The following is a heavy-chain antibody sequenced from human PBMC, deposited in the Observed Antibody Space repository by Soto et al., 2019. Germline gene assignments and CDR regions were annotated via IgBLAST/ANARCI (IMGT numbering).Heavy chain of an antibody. J-gene: IGHJ6*02. V-gene: IGHV3-74*01. CDR2: IYSDGSIT. CDR1: GFTFSNSW. Sequence: EVQLVESGGGLVQPGGSLRLSCGASGFTFSNSWMHWVRQAPGKGLVWVSHIYSDGSITGYADSVKGRFTISRDNAKNTLYLQMNSLRVEDTAVYYCATDGGYVQHVWGQGTTVTVSS. CDR3: ATDGGYVQHV. D-gene: IGHD2-2*01.